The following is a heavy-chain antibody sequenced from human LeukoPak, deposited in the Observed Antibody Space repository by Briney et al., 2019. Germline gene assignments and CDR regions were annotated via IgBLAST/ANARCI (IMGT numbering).Heavy chain of an antibody. J-gene: IGHJ4*02. CDR3: ARGVLGYYDSSGFDY. D-gene: IGHD3-22*01. CDR2: ISTDGYTT. CDR1: GLAFSAYK. V-gene: IGHV3-74*01. Sequence: PGGSLRLSCAASGLAFSAYKMHWVREAPRKGLVWVSRISTDGYTTDYADFVQGRFTISRDNSKNTLYLQMNSLRAEDTAVYYCARGVLGYYDSSGFDYWGQGTLVTVSS.